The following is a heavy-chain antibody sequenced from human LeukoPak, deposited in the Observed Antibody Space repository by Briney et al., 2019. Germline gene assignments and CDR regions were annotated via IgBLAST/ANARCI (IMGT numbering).Heavy chain of an antibody. CDR1: GGSFSSYY. Sequence: SETLSLTCAVYGGSFSSYYWSWIRQPAGKGLEWIGRIYTSGSTNYNPSLKSRVTMSVDTSKNQFSLKLSSVTAADTAVYYCARDRRGWELLWGLDPWGQGTLVTVSS. J-gene: IGHJ5*02. CDR3: ARDRRGWELLWGLDP. V-gene: IGHV4-4*07. D-gene: IGHD1-26*01. CDR2: IYTSGST.